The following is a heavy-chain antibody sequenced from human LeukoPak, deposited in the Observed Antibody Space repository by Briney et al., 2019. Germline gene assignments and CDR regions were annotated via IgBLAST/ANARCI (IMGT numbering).Heavy chain of an antibody. CDR1: GFTFSSYA. CDR3: AKDRGGVGATKYFDY. Sequence: GGSLRLSCAASGFTFSSYAMSWVRQAPGKGLEWVSAISGSGGSTYYADSVKGRFTISRDNSKNTLYLQMNSLRAEDTAVYYCAKDRGGVGATKYFDYWGQGTLVTVSS. D-gene: IGHD1-26*01. CDR2: ISGSGGST. J-gene: IGHJ4*02. V-gene: IGHV3-23*01.